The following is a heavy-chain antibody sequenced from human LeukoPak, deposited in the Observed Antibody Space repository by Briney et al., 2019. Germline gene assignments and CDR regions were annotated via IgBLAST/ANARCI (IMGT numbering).Heavy chain of an antibody. Sequence: SETLSLTCTVSGGSISSGGYYWSWIRQHPGKGLEWIGYIYYSGSTYYNPSLKSRVTISVDTSKNQFSLKLSSVTAADTAVYYCARRTDFWSGYCFWGQGTLVTVSS. CDR1: GGSISSGGYY. D-gene: IGHD3-3*01. V-gene: IGHV4-31*03. CDR3: ARRTDFWSGYCF. CDR2: IYYSGST. J-gene: IGHJ4*02.